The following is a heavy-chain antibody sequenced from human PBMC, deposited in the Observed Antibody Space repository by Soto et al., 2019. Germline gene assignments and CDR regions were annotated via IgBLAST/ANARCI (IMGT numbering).Heavy chain of an antibody. CDR3: ARDVFSADDYGDSHYYYYMDV. V-gene: IGHV4-59*01. J-gene: IGHJ6*03. Sequence: SETLSLTCTVSGGSISSYYWSWIRQPPGKGLEWIGYIYYSGSTNYNPSLKSRVTISVDTSKNQFSLNLSSVTAADTAVYYCARDVFSADDYGDSHYYYYMDVWGKGTTVTVSS. D-gene: IGHD4-17*01. CDR2: IYYSGST. CDR1: GGSISSYY.